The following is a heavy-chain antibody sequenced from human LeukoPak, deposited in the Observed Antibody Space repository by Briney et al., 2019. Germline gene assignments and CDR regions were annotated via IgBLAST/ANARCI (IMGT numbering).Heavy chain of an antibody. CDR1: GFTFSSYE. CDR2: ISSSGSTI. D-gene: IGHD2-21*02. CDR3: AKDPTPYCGGDCYPDHFDY. J-gene: IGHJ4*02. V-gene: IGHV3-48*03. Sequence: GGSLRPSCAASGFTFSSYEMNWVRQAPGKGLEWVSYISSSGSTIYYADSVKGRFTISRDNAKNSLYLQMNSLRAEDTAVYYCAKDPTPYCGGDCYPDHFDYWGQGTLVTVSS.